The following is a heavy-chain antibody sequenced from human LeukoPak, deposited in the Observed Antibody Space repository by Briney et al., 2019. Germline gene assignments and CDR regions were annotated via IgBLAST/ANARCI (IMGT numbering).Heavy chain of an antibody. Sequence: ASVKVSYKASGYTFTRYYMHWVRQAPGQGLEWMGWFNPNSGGTNYAQKFQGRVTMTRDTSISTAYMELRRLRSDDTAVYYCARVYSSGRHGDYWGQGTLVTVSS. CDR3: ARVYSSGRHGDY. CDR2: FNPNSGGT. J-gene: IGHJ4*02. V-gene: IGHV1-2*02. CDR1: GYTFTRYY. D-gene: IGHD6-19*01.